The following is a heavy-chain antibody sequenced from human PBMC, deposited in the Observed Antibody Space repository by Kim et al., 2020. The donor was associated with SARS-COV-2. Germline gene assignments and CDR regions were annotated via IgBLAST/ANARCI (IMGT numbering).Heavy chain of an antibody. CDR2: WNY. V-gene: IGHV6-1*01. D-gene: IGHD6-25*01. CDR3: ARDTHASGSDY. J-gene: IGHJ4*02. Sequence: WNYDYAVSVKGRMSVNRDTSKNQFSLQLNSVTPEDTAVYYCARDTHASGSDYWGQGTLVTVSS.